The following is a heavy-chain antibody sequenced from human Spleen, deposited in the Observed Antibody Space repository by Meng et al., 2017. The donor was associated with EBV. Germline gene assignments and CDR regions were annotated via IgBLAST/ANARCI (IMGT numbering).Heavy chain of an antibody. Sequence: QGELQGSGPRPMKASKTPTLTCVVSGGAISSGDYYWSWIRQPPGKGLEWIGYIHYSGSTHYNSSLRSRITMSLDTSKNKLSLKLSSVTAADTAVYYCARASSGDSDGFDYWGQGTLVTVSS. CDR3: ARASSGDSDGFDY. V-gene: IGHV4-30-4*01. D-gene: IGHD5-18*01. CDR2: IHYSGST. J-gene: IGHJ4*02. CDR1: GGAISSGDYY.